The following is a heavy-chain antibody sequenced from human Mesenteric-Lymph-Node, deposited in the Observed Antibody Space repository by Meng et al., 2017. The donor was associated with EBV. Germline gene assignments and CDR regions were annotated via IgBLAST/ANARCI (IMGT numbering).Heavy chain of an antibody. Sequence: QVQLVQSGAEVKKPGSSVKVSCKTSGDPFSTYAITWVRQAPGQGPEWMGGIIPLFGPPNYAQKFQGRVTIIADESTNTAYMELSSLRSEDTAVYYCARDRDAYNYYFDYWGQGTLVTVSS. CDR3: ARDRDAYNYYFDY. V-gene: IGHV1-69*01. D-gene: IGHD5-24*01. J-gene: IGHJ4*02. CDR2: IIPLFGPP. CDR1: GDPFSTYA.